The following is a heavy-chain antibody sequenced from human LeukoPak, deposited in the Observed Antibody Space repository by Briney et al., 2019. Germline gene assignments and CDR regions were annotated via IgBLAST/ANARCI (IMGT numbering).Heavy chain of an antibody. J-gene: IGHJ3*02. CDR1: GFTFSSYS. D-gene: IGHD3-9*01. CDR3: ARDRLRYFDWLLYPHDAFDI. V-gene: IGHV3-21*01. CDR2: ISSSSSYI. Sequence: GGSLRLSCAASGFTFSSYSMNWVRQAPGKGLEWVSSISSSSSYIYYADSVKGRFTISRDNAKNSLYLQMNSLRAEDTAVYYCARDRLRYFDWLLYPHDAFDIWGQGTMVTVSS.